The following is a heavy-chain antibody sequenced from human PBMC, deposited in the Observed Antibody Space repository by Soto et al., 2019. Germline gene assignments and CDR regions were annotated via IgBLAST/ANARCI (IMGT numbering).Heavy chain of an antibody. CDR3: ARDLGGGYEPGDY. CDR2: IISMFGTP. J-gene: IGHJ4*02. V-gene: IGHV1-69*12. Sequence: QVQLVQSGAELKKPGSSVKVSCRASGATFSISVFNWVRQAPGQGLEWMGGIISMFGTPNYSQKFQGRGTITADEATSTRYMELHNLRSDETDMYFCARDLGGGYEPGDYWGQGTQVTVSS. D-gene: IGHD5-12*01. CDR1: GATFSISV.